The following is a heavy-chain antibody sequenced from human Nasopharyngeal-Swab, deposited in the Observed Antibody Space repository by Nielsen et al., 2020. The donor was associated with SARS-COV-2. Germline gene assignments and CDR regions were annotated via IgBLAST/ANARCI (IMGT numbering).Heavy chain of an antibody. Sequence: WVRQAPGQGLEWMGWISAYSGNTNYVQKLQGRVTMTTDTSTSTAYMELRSLRSDDTAVYYCARDRSPYGSGSYLWFDPRGQGTLVTVSS. J-gene: IGHJ5*02. D-gene: IGHD3-10*01. V-gene: IGHV1-18*01. CDR3: ARDRSPYGSGSYLWFDP. CDR2: ISAYSGNT.